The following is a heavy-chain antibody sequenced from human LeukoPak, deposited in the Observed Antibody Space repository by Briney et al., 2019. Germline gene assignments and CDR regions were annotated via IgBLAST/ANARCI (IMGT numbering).Heavy chain of an antibody. CDR3: ARDRFGVIDKGVFDY. Sequence: GGSLRLSCAASGFIFSGFYMGWIRQAPGKGLEWISYISGSGSTIYYADSVKGRFTISRDNAKNSLYLQMNSLRAEDTAVYYCARDRFGVIDKGVFDYWGQGTLVTVSS. V-gene: IGHV3-11*04. J-gene: IGHJ4*02. D-gene: IGHD3-16*02. CDR1: GFIFSGFY. CDR2: ISGSGSTI.